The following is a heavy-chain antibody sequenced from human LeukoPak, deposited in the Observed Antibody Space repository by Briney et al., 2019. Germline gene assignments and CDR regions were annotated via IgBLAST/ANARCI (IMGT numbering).Heavy chain of an antibody. V-gene: IGHV3-74*01. D-gene: IGHD3-22*01. CDR1: GFTFSSYW. CDR3: ARMVGNYDSSGYYYLWYYGMDV. J-gene: IGHJ6*02. Sequence: PGASLRLSCAASGFTFSSYWMHWVRQAPGKGLVWVSLINNDGSSTSYADSVKGRFTISRDNAKNTLYLQMNSLRAEDTAVYYCARMVGNYDSSGYYYLWYYGMDVWGQGTTVTVSS. CDR2: INNDGSST.